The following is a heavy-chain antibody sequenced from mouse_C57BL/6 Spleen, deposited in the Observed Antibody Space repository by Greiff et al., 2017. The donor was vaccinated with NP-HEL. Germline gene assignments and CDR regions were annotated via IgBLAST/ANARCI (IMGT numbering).Heavy chain of an antibody. V-gene: IGHV1-69*01. CDR2: IDPSDSYT. CDR3: ARVYDYDVLDY. CDR1: GYTFTSYW. D-gene: IGHD2-4*01. J-gene: IGHJ2*01. Sequence: QVQLQQPGAELVMPGASVKLSCKASGYTFTSYWMHWVKQRPGRGLEWIGEIDPSDSYTNYNQKFKGKSTLTVDKSSSTAYMQLSSRTSEDSAVYYCARVYDYDVLDYWGQGTTLTVSS.